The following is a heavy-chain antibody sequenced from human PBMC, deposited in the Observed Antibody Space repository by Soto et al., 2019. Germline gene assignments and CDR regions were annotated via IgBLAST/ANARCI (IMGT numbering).Heavy chain of an antibody. CDR1: GFTFSSYG. Sequence: GGSLRLSCAASGFTFSSYGMHWVRQAPGKGLEWVAVISYDGSNKYYADSVKGRLTISRDNSKKTLYLQMNSLRAEDTAVYYCAKMGYCSSTSCSSHYYGMDVWGQGTTVTVSS. CDR3: AKMGYCSSTSCSSHYYGMDV. D-gene: IGHD2-2*01. V-gene: IGHV3-30*18. CDR2: ISYDGSNK. J-gene: IGHJ6*02.